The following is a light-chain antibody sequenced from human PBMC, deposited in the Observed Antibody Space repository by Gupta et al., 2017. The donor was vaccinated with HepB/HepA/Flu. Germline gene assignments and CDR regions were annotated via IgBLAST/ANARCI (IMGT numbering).Light chain of an antibody. CDR3: QQLNSYPRR. V-gene: IGKV1-9*01. Sequence: DIQLTQYPSFLSASVGDRVTITCRASQGISSYLAWYQQKPGKAPKLLIYAASTLQSGVPSRFSGSGSGTEFTLTISSLQPEDFATYYCQQLNSYPRRFGQGTKVEIK. J-gene: IGKJ1*01. CDR2: AAS. CDR1: QGISSY.